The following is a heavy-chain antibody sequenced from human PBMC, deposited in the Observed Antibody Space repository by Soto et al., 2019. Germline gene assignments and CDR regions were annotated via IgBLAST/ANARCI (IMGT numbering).Heavy chain of an antibody. CDR2: IWYDGSNK. Sequence: GGSLRLSCAASGFTFSSYGMHWVRQAPGKGLEWVAVIWYDGSNKYYADSVKGRFTISRDNSKNTLYLQMNSLRAEDTAVYYCARNFEAAGLDTDYYYYYYMDVWGKGTTVTVSS. D-gene: IGHD6-13*01. J-gene: IGHJ6*03. CDR3: ARNFEAAGLDTDYYYYYYMDV. CDR1: GFTFSSYG. V-gene: IGHV3-33*01.